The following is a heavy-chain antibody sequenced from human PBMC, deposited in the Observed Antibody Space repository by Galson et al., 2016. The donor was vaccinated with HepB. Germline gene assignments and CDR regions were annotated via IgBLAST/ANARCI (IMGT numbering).Heavy chain of an antibody. D-gene: IGHD5-18*01. CDR1: GFTFSDYY. Sequence: SLRLSCAASGFTFSDYYMSWIRQAPGKGLEWVSYISGSSGYRNYADNVKGRFTISRDNAKNSLYLQLNSLRAEDTAVYYCARAVDSPLEVHFDYWGQGTLVTVSS. CDR2: ISGSSGYR. J-gene: IGHJ4*02. V-gene: IGHV3-11*06. CDR3: ARAVDSPLEVHFDY.